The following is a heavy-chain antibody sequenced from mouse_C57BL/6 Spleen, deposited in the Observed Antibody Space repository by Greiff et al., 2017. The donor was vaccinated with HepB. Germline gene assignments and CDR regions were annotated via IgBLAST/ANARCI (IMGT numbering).Heavy chain of an antibody. CDR2: ISSGGSYT. J-gene: IGHJ4*01. D-gene: IGHD2-2*01. V-gene: IGHV5-6*01. CDR3: ARHVLYGFYAMDY. Sequence: EVQLVESGGDLVKPGGSLKLSCAASGFTFSSYGMSWVRQTPDKRLEWVATISSGGSYTYYPDSVKGRFTISRDNAKNTLYLQMSSLKSEDTAMYYCARHVLYGFYAMDYWGQGTSVTVSS. CDR1: GFTFSSYG.